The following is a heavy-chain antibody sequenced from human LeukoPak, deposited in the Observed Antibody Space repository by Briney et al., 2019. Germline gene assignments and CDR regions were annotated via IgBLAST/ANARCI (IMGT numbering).Heavy chain of an antibody. CDR3: ARDRGYNYLGY. Sequence: GGSLRLSCAASGFALSSYAMSWVRQAPGKGLEWVSATSSSDAGTYHAESVRGRFTISRDNSKNTLYLQMNSLRAEDTAVYYCARDRGYNYLGYWGQGTLVTVSS. V-gene: IGHV3-23*01. D-gene: IGHD5-24*01. CDR1: GFALSSYA. CDR2: TSSSDAGT. J-gene: IGHJ4*02.